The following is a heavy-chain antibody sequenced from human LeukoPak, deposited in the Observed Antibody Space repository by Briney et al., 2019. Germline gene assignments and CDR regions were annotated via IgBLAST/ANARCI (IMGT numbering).Heavy chain of an antibody. CDR3: ARGYMGSSGYSYAFDI. CDR2: IIPIFGTA. D-gene: IGHD3-22*01. V-gene: IGHV1-69*05. Sequence: ASVKVSCKASGGTFSSYAISWVRQAPGQGLEWMGGIIPIFGTANYAQKFQGGVTITTDESTSTAYMELSSLRSEDTAVYYCARGYMGSSGYSYAFDIWGQGTMVTVSS. CDR1: GGTFSSYA. J-gene: IGHJ3*02.